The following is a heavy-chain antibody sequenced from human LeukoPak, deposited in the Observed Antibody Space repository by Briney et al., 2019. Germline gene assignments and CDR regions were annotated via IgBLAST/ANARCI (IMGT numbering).Heavy chain of an antibody. J-gene: IGHJ4*02. V-gene: IGHV3-11*01. Sequence: GGSLRLSCAASGFTFSDYYMGWIRQAPGKGLEWVSYISSSGSTIYYADSVKGRFTISRDNAKNSLYLQMNSLRAEDTAVYYCARDRYSGYDSHWGQGTLVTVSS. CDR2: ISSSGSTI. CDR3: ARDRYSGYDSH. D-gene: IGHD5-12*01. CDR1: GFTFSDYY.